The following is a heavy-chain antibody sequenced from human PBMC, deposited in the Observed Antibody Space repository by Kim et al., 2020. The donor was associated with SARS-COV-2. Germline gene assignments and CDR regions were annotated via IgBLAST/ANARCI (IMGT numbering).Heavy chain of an antibody. V-gene: IGHV1-2*02. J-gene: IGHJ4*02. CDR2: T. D-gene: IGHD4-17*01. Sequence: TNYAQKFQGRVTMTRDTSISTAYMELSRLRSDDTAVYYCARVLMGDYVKDWGQGTLVTVSS. CDR3: ARVLMGDYVKD.